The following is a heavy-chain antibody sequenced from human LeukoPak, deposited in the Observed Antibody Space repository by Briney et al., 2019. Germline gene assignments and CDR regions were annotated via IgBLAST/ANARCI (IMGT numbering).Heavy chain of an antibody. CDR1: GFTFSSSW. D-gene: IGHD2-2*01. V-gene: IGHV3-74*01. CDR2: INSDGTTT. CDR3: ARGDAYALKY. Sequence: GGSLRLSCAASGFTFSSSWMHWVRQAPGKGLVWVSRINSDGTTTAYADSVKGRFTISRDNTKNTLYLQTNSLRAEDTAVYYCARGDAYALKYWGQGTLATVSS. J-gene: IGHJ4*02.